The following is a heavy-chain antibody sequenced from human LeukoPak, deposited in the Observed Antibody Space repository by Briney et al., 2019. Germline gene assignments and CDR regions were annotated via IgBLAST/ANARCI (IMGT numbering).Heavy chain of an antibody. CDR3: ARRIRKGYYFDY. CDR2: IYYSGST. Sequence: PSETLSLTCTVSGGSISSYYWGWIRQPPGKGLEWIGSIYYSGSTYYNPSLKSRVTISVDTSKNQFSLKLSSVTAADTAVYYCARRIRKGYYFDYWGQGTLVTVSS. V-gene: IGHV4-39*01. CDR1: GGSISSYY. J-gene: IGHJ4*02.